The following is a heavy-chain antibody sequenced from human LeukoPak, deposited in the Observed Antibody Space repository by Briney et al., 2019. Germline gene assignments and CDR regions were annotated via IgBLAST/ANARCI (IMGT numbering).Heavy chain of an antibody. J-gene: IGHJ4*02. Sequence: GGSLRLSCAACGFSFSTHWMHWIRQAPGKGLVYVAQINSDGSATAYADSVKGRFTISRDNAKNTLYLEMISLRAEDTAVYYCGSLTVVAKDHWGQGTLVTVSS. CDR1: GFSFSTHW. CDR2: INSDGSAT. V-gene: IGHV3-74*01. CDR3: GSLTVVAKDH. D-gene: IGHD3-22*01.